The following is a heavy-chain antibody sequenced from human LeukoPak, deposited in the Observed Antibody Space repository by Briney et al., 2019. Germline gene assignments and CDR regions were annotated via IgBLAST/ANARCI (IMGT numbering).Heavy chain of an antibody. J-gene: IGHJ6*02. D-gene: IGHD3-9*01. CDR2: ISAYNGNT. V-gene: IGHV1-18*01. CDR3: ARDPPARYDILTGYYYYYGMDV. CDR1: GYTFTSYG. Sequence: APVKVSCKASGYTFTSYGISWVRQAPGQGLEWMGWISAYNGNTNYAQKLQGRVTMTTDTSTSTAYMELRSLRSDDTAVYYCARDPPARYDILTGYYYYYGMDVWGQGTTVTVSS.